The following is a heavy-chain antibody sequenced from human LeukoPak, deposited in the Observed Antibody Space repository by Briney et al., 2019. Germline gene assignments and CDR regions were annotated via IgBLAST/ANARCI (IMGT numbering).Heavy chain of an antibody. CDR3: ARAGGGYCSSTSCSADWFDP. J-gene: IGHJ5*02. Sequence: SETLSLTCTVSGGSISSDSWTWIRQPAGKGLEWIGRLYTSGSTNRGSIKHNPSLKSRVAMSVDTSKNQFSLKLSSVTAGDTAVYYCARAGGGYCSSTSCSADWFDPWGQGILVTVSS. V-gene: IGHV4-4*07. CDR2: LYTSGST. CDR1: GGSISSDS. D-gene: IGHD2-2*01.